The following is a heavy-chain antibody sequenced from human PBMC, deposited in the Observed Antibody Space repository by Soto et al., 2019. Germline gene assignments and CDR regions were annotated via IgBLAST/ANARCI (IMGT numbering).Heavy chain of an antibody. J-gene: IGHJ5*02. Sequence: ASVKVSCKASGYTFTGYYMHWVRQAPGQGLEWMGWINPNSGGTNYAQKFQGWVTMTRDTSISTAYMELSRLRSDDTAVYYCARDPGVTGTTGWFDPWGQGTLVTVSS. CDR3: ARDPGVTGTTGWFDP. CDR2: INPNSGGT. V-gene: IGHV1-2*04. D-gene: IGHD1-7*01. CDR1: GYTFTGYY.